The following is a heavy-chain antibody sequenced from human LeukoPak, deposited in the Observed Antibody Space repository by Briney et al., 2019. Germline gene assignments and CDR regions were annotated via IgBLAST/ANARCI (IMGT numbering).Heavy chain of an antibody. CDR2: ISYDGSNK. Sequence: GGSLRLSGAASGFTFRTYAMHWVRQAPGKGLEWVAVISYDGSNKFYADSVKGRFTISRDNFKNTLSLLINSLRAEDTAVYYCARNEGAAAGLSEYFQHWGQGTLVTVSS. J-gene: IGHJ1*01. V-gene: IGHV3-30*04. CDR3: ARNEGAAAGLSEYFQH. D-gene: IGHD6-13*01. CDR1: GFTFRTYA.